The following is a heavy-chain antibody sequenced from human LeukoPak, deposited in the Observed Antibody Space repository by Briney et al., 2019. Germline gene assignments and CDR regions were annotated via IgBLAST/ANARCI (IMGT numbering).Heavy chain of an antibody. CDR3: ARDRGGTSGWSGVGY. CDR1: GFTFSSYW. J-gene: IGHJ4*02. D-gene: IGHD6-19*01. CDR2: MNSDGSTK. V-gene: IGHV3-7*01. Sequence: GGSLRLSCAASGFTFSSYWMTGVGQAPGRGVEGVANMNSDGSTKYYVVSVKARFTLSRDNANNSLYLQMHSLRADDTAVYYCARDRGGTSGWSGVGYWGQGTLVTVSS.